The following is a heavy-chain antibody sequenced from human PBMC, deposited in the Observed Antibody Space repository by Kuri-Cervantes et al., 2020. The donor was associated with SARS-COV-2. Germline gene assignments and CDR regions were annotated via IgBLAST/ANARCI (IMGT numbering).Heavy chain of an antibody. Sequence: GSLRLSCTVSGGSISSSSYYLGWIRQPPGKGLEWIGSIYYSGSTYYNPSLKSRVTISVDTSKNQFSLKLSSVTAADTAVYYCARVSRPYYFDYWGQGTLVTVSS. CDR3: ARVSRPYYFDY. V-gene: IGHV4-39*01. J-gene: IGHJ4*02. CDR1: GGSISSSSYY. CDR2: IYYSGST.